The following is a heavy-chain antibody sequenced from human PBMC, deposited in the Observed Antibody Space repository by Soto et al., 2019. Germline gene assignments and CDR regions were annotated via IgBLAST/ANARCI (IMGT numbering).Heavy chain of an antibody. J-gene: IGHJ4*02. V-gene: IGHV3-48*01. D-gene: IGHD3-3*01. Sequence: GGSLRLSCAASRFAFSSYIRKWARQASGKGLEGVSYIRSSSSSIYYADSVKGRFTISRDNAKKSLYLQMNSLRAEDTAVYYCAREGYFFADHWGQGTLVTVSS. CDR3: AREGYFFADH. CDR1: RFAFSSYI. CDR2: IRSSSSSI.